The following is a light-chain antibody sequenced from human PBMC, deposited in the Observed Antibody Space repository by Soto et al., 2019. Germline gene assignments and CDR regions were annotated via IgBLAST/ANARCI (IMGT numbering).Light chain of an antibody. V-gene: IGKV3-15*01. CDR3: QQHNNWPPIT. CDR1: QSVSNN. J-gene: IGKJ5*01. Sequence: EIVLTQSPGTLSLPTGERATLSFRASQSVSNNYLAWYQQKPGQAPRLLISGASTRATGIPARFSGSGSGTEFTLTISSLQSEDIAVYYCQQHNNWPPITFGQGTRLEIK. CDR2: GAS.